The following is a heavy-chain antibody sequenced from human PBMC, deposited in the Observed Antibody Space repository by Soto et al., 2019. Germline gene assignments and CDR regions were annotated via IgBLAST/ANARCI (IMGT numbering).Heavy chain of an antibody. Sequence: SETLSLTCTVSGGSISSGGYYWSWIRQHPGKGLEWIGYIYYSGSTYYNPSLKSRVTISVDTSKNQFSLKLSSVTAADTAVYYCARDLRRGYYFDYWGQGTLVTVSS. J-gene: IGHJ4*02. D-gene: IGHD3-16*01. CDR1: GGSISSGGYY. V-gene: IGHV4-31*03. CDR2: IYYSGST. CDR3: ARDLRRGYYFDY.